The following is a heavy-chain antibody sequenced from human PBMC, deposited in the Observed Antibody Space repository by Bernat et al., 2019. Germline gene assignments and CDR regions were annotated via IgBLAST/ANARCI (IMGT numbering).Heavy chain of an antibody. V-gene: IGHV3-30-3*01. CDR3: AREALYSSCFDY. CDR2: ISYDGSNK. D-gene: IGHD6-6*01. CDR1: GFTFSSYA. J-gene: IGHJ4*02. Sequence: VQLVESGGGVVQPGRSLRLSCAASGFTFSSYAMHWVRQAPGKGLEWVAVISYDGSNKYYADSVKGRFTISRDNSKNTLYLQMNSLRAEDTAVYYCAREALYSSCFDYWGQGTLVTVSS.